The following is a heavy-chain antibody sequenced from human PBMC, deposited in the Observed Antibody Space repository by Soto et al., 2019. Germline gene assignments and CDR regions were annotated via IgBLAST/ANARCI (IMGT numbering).Heavy chain of an antibody. D-gene: IGHD6-6*01. CDR3: ARASSSSSAADY. J-gene: IGHJ4*02. V-gene: IGHV4-31*03. CDR1: GESISSGGYY. Sequence: QVQLQESGPGLVKPSQTLSLTCSVSGESISSGGYYWSWISHHPGQGLEWIGYIYDSERAYYNPSLKCRVTISMDTSKNLFAMRLSSLTAADTAVYYWARASSSSSAADYWGQGTLATVSS. CDR2: IYDSERA.